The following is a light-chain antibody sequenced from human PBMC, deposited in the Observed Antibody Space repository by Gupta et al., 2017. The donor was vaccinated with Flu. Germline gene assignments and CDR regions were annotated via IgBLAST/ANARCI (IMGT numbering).Light chain of an antibody. CDR2: AAS. J-gene: IGKJ5*01. Sequence: QMTQSPSSLSASVGDRVTITCRASQSISNYLNWYQQKPGKAPELLIYAASSLQSGVPSRFIGSGSGTEFSPTISSLQPEDFATYYCQQSYSTFPITFGQGTRLEIK. V-gene: IGKV1-39*01. CDR3: QQSYSTFPIT. CDR1: QSISNY.